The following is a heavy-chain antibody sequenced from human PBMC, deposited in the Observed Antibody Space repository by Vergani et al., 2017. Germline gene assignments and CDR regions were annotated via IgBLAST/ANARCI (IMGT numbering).Heavy chain of an antibody. J-gene: IGHJ4*02. V-gene: IGHV3-23*04. CDR1: GFTVSSNY. Sequence: EVQLVESGGGLVQPGGSLRLSCAASGFTVSSNYMSWVRQAPGKGLEWVSVISGSGGSTYYADSVKGRFTISRDNSKNTLFLQMNSLTAEDTAVYYCAKGPYVFRGPSDYWGQGTLVTVSS. D-gene: IGHD3-10*01. CDR3: AKGPYVFRGPSDY. CDR2: ISGSGGST.